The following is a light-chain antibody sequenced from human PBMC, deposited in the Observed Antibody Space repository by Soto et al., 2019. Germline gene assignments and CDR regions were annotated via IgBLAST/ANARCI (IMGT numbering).Light chain of an antibody. CDR1: SSDLGGYNF. Sequence: QSALTQPASVSGSPGQSITISCTGTSSDLGGYNFVSWYQHHPGKAPLLMIYEVSNRPSGVSNRFSASKSGNTASLTISGLQAEDEADYYCCSFTSSSPFIFGTGTQVTVL. CDR2: EVS. CDR3: CSFTSSSPFI. V-gene: IGLV2-14*01. J-gene: IGLJ1*01.